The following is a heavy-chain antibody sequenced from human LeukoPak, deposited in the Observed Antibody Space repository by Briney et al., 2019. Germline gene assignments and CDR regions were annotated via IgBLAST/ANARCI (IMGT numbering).Heavy chain of an antibody. Sequence: GGSLRLSCAASGFTFSSYSMNWVRQAPGKGLEWVSYISSSSSTIYYADSVKGRFTISRDNSKNTLYLQMNSLRAEDTAVYYCARGMYYYDSSGYYWGQGTLVTVSS. D-gene: IGHD3-22*01. CDR3: ARGMYYYDSSGYY. J-gene: IGHJ4*02. V-gene: IGHV3-48*01. CDR2: ISSSSSTI. CDR1: GFTFSSYS.